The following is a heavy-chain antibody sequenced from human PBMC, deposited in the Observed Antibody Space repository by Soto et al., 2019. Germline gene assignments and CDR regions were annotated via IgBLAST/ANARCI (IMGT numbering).Heavy chain of an antibody. J-gene: IGHJ3*02. CDR3: AIRYGKNSFDI. Sequence: PSETLSLTCAVSGGSISSGGYSWSWIRQPPGKGLEWIGYIYHSGSTYYNPSLKSRVTISVDRSKNQFSLKLSSVTAADTAVYYCAIRYGKNSFDIWGQGTMVTVSS. D-gene: IGHD5-18*01. CDR1: GGSISSGGYS. CDR2: IYHSGST. V-gene: IGHV4-30-2*01.